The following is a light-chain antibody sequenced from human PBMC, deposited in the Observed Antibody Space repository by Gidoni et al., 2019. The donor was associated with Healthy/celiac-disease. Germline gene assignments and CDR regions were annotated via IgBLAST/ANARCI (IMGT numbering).Light chain of an antibody. J-gene: IGKJ4*01. CDR3: QQSYSTVLT. CDR2: AAS. CDR1: QSISSY. V-gene: IGKV1-39*01. Sequence: DIQMTQSPSYLSASVGDRVTITCRASQSISSYLNWYQQKPGKAPKLLIYAASSLQSGVPSRFSGSGAGTDFTLTISSLQPEDFATYYFQQSYSTVLTVGGGTKVEIK.